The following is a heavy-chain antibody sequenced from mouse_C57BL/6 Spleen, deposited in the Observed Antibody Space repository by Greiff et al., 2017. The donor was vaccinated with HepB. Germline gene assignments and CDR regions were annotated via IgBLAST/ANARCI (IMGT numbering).Heavy chain of an antibody. CDR2: IYPGSGST. Sequence: VQLQQSGAELVKPGASVKMSCKASGYTFTSYWITWVKQRPGQGLEWIGDIYPGSGSTNYNEKFKSKATLTVDTSSSTAYMQLSSLTSEDSAVYYCARGYYGLYYFDYWGQGTTLTVSS. V-gene: IGHV1-55*01. J-gene: IGHJ2*01. D-gene: IGHD2-2*01. CDR1: GYTFTSYW. CDR3: ARGYYGLYYFDY.